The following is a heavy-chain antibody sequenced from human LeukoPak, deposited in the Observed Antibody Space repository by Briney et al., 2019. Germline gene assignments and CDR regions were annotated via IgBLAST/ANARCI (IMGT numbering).Heavy chain of an antibody. Sequence: GGSLRLSCAASGFTVDTYWMSWVRQAPGKGLDWVAHIKEDGTRKYYVDSVRGRFTISRDNAKNSLFLQMNSLRVEDAAVFYCVAWGSLVVWGQGTLVTVSS. CDR1: GFTVDTYW. D-gene: IGHD3-16*01. J-gene: IGHJ4*02. V-gene: IGHV3-7*01. CDR2: IKEDGTRK. CDR3: VAWGSLVV.